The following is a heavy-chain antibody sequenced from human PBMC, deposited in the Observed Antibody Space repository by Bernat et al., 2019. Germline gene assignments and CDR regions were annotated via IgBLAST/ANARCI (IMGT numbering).Heavy chain of an antibody. Sequence: QLQLQESGPGLVKPSETLSLTCPVSGGSISISSYYWGWIRQPPGKGLEWIGGIYYSGSTYYNPSLKSRVTISVDTSKNQFSLKLSSVTAADTAVYYCARLWSGSYPPGRYYYGMDVWGQGTTVTVSS. CDR1: GGSISISSYY. V-gene: IGHV4-39*01. D-gene: IGHD1-26*01. CDR3: ARLWSGSYPPGRYYYGMDV. CDR2: IYYSGST. J-gene: IGHJ6*02.